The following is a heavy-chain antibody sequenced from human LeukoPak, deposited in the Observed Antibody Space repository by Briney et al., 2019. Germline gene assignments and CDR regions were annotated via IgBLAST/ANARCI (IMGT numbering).Heavy chain of an antibody. Sequence: PGGSLRLSCAASGFTFSNAWMSWVRQAPGKGLEWVSSISSSGSYIYYADSVRGRFTISRDNAKNSLFLQMNSLRAEDTAVYYCARDMAAAGTFDYWGQGTLVTVSS. CDR1: GFTFSNAW. CDR2: ISSSGSYI. J-gene: IGHJ4*02. CDR3: ARDMAAAGTFDY. D-gene: IGHD6-13*01. V-gene: IGHV3-21*01.